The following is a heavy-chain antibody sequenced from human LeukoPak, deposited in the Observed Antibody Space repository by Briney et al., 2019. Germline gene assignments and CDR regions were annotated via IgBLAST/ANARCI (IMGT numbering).Heavy chain of an antibody. D-gene: IGHD2-2*01. CDR3: ARMGLYCSSTSCKIYYYYGMDV. Sequence: SETLSLTCAVYGWSFSGYYWSWIRQPPGKRLEWIGEMNHSGSTNYNPTLKSRVTISVDTSKNQFSLKLRSVTAADTAVPYSARMGLYCSSTSCKIYYYYGMDVWSQGTVVTVS. CDR1: GWSFSGYY. CDR2: MNHSGST. J-gene: IGHJ6*02. V-gene: IGHV4-34*01.